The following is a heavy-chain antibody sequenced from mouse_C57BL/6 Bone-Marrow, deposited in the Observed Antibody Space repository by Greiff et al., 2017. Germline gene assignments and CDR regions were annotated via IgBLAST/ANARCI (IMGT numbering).Heavy chain of an antibody. CDR3: ARGQPRRFAY. CDR2: IDPSDSYT. Sequence: QVHVKQPGAELVRPGTSVKLSCKASGYTFTSYWMHWVKQRPGQGLEWIGVIDPSDSYTNYNQKFKGKATLTVDTSSSTAYMQLSSLTYEDSVVYYWARGQPRRFAYWGQGTLVTVSA. D-gene: IGHD3-2*02. CDR1: GYTFTSYW. J-gene: IGHJ3*01. V-gene: IGHV1-59*01.